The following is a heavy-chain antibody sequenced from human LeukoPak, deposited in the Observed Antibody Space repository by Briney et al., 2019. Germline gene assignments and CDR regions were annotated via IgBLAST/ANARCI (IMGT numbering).Heavy chain of an antibody. CDR3: AKDLLSMITFGGVFFDY. Sequence: GGSLRLSCAASGFTFSSYAMHWVRQAPGKGLEWVAVISYDGSNKYYADSVKGRFTISRDNSKNTLYLQMNSLRAEDTAVYYCAKDLLSMITFGGVFFDYWGQGTLVTVSS. J-gene: IGHJ4*02. V-gene: IGHV3-30-3*01. CDR2: ISYDGSNK. CDR1: GFTFSSYA. D-gene: IGHD3-16*01.